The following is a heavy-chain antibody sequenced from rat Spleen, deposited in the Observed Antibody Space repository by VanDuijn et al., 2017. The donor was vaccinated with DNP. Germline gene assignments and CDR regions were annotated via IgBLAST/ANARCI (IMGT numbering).Heavy chain of an antibody. Sequence: EVQLQESGPGLVKPSQSLSLTCSVTGYSITNNYWGWVRKFPGNKMEWVGHITYSGDTSYNPSLRSRISITRDTSKNQFFLHLNSVTTEDTATYYCARRSFDYWGQGVMVTVSS. CDR1: GYSITNNY. J-gene: IGHJ2*01. V-gene: IGHV3-1*01. CDR3: ARRSFDY. CDR2: ITYSGDT. D-gene: IGHD1-11*01.